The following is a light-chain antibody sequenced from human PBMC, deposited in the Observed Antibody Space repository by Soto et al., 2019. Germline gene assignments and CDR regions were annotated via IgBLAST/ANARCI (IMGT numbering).Light chain of an antibody. V-gene: IGLV2-14*01. CDR1: GGDIGFYKY. CDR2: GVA. CDR3: CSYAHGSIYV. Sequence: LTQPASVSGPPGQSITISLTGTGGDIGFYKYVSWYQQHPGNAPKLLIYGVANRPSGVSARFSGSKSGSTASLTISGLQAEDEADYYCCSYAHGSIYVFGTGTRSPS. J-gene: IGLJ1*01.